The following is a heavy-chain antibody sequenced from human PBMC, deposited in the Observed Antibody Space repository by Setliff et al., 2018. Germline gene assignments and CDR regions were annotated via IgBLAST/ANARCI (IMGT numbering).Heavy chain of an antibody. D-gene: IGHD2-15*01. CDR1: GFTFSSYA. J-gene: IGHJ3*02. V-gene: IGHV3-64*04. Sequence: GGSLRLSCAASGFTFSSYAMHWVRQAPGKGLEYVSAISSNGGSTYYADSVKGRFTTSRDNSKNTLFLQMNSLRAEDTAVYYCAKDSRYCSGGSCSEPDAFDIWGQGTMVTVSS. CDR2: ISSNGGST. CDR3: AKDSRYCSGGSCSEPDAFDI.